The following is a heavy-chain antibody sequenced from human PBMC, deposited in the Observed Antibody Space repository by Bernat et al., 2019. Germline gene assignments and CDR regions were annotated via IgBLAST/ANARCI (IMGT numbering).Heavy chain of an antibody. Sequence: EVQLVESGGGLVQPGGSLRLSCAASGFTFSSYWMSWVRQAPGKGLEWVANIKQDGSGKDYVASVKGRFSISRDNAKNSLYLQMSSLRAEDTAVYYCARRIAAAGKLGEFDPWGQGTLVTVSS. CDR3: ARRIAAAGKLGEFDP. D-gene: IGHD6-13*01. J-gene: IGHJ5*02. CDR1: GFTFSSYW. V-gene: IGHV3-7*03. CDR2: IKQDGSGK.